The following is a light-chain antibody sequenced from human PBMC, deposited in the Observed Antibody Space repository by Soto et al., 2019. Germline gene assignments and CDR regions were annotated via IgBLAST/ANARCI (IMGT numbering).Light chain of an antibody. CDR2: EVT. J-gene: IGLJ1*01. Sequence: QSVLTQPPSASGSPGQSVTISCTGTSSDVGSYDYVSWYQQHPGKAPKLMIYEVTIRPSGVSDRFSGPKSGNTASLTVSGLQAEDEADYYCSSYTGGNPSYVFGTGTKVT. CDR3: SSYTGGNPSYV. V-gene: IGLV2-8*01. CDR1: SSDVGSYDY.